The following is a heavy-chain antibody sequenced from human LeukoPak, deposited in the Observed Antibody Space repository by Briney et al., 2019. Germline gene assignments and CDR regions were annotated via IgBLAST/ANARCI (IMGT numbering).Heavy chain of an antibody. J-gene: IGHJ4*02. V-gene: IGHV3-33*01. CDR1: GFTFSTYG. Sequence: PGRSLRLSCAASGFTFSTYGMHWVRQAPGKGLEWVAVIWYDGSDKYYADSVKGRFTISRDNSKNTLYLQMNSLRAEDTAVYYCARHYHGSSWYNYFHYWGQGTLVTVSS. CDR3: ARHYHGSSWYNYFHY. D-gene: IGHD6-13*01. CDR2: IWYDGSDK.